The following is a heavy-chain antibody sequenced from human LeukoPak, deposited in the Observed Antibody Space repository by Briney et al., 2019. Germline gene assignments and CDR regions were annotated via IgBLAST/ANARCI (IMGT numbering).Heavy chain of an antibody. CDR3: ARGRDRYNYFDY. D-gene: IGHD5-24*01. CDR1: GFTVSSNY. CDR2: IYSGGST. V-gene: IGHV3-66*01. J-gene: IGHJ4*02. Sequence: GGSLRLSCAASGFTVSSNYMSWVRQAPGKGLEWVSVIYSGGSTYYADSVKGRFTISRDNSKHTLYLQMNSLRAEDTAVYYCARGRDRYNYFDYWRQGTLVTVSS.